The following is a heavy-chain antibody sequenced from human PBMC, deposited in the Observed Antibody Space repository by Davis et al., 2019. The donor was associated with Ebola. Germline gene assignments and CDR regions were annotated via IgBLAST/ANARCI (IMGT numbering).Heavy chain of an antibody. Sequence: HPQTPSLTRSIPGDSVPTAGWNWIRQSPSRGPEWLGRTYYKSKWYNDYAASVKSRITINPDTSKNQFSLQLTSVTPEDTALYYCARGWLRGGMDVWGEGTTVTV. CDR3: ARGWLRGGMDV. J-gene: IGHJ6*02. V-gene: IGHV6-1*01. CDR1: GDSVPTAG. D-gene: IGHD5-18*01. CDR2: TYYKSKWYN.